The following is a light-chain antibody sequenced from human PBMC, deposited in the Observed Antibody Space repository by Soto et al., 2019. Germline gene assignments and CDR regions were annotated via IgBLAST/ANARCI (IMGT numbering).Light chain of an antibody. Sequence: QSALTQPASVSGSPGQSITVSCTGTSSDVGAYNLVSRYQQYPGKAPKLIIYEDTKRPSGVSTRFSGSKSGNTASLTISGLQAEDEADYYCCSYASSATWVFGGGTKLTVL. CDR2: EDT. CDR1: SSDVGAYNL. J-gene: IGLJ3*02. V-gene: IGLV2-23*01. CDR3: CSYASSATWV.